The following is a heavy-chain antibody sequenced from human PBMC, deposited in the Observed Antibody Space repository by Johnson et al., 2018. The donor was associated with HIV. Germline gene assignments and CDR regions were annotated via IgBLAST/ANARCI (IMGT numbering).Heavy chain of an antibody. J-gene: IGHJ3*02. V-gene: IGHV3-66*01. CDR1: GFAVSSNY. CDR2: IYTGGST. Sequence: VQLVESGGGVVQPGGSLRLSCAASGFAVSSNYMNWVRQTPGKGLEWVSLIYTGGSTFYADSVKGRFTISRDNSKNALYLQMNSLRAEDTAVYYCARAVGVWGDQLGFDIWGQGTMVTVSS. D-gene: IGHD3-16*01. CDR3: ARAVGVWGDQLGFDI.